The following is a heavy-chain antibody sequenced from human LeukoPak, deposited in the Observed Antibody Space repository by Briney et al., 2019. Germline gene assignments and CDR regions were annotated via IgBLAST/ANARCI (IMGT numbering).Heavy chain of an antibody. CDR3: AREKLDSSVVPYY. V-gene: IGHV1-69*13. J-gene: IGHJ4*02. CDR1: GGTFSSYA. CDR2: IIPIFGTA. D-gene: IGHD3-22*01. Sequence: SVKVSCKASGGTFSSYAISWVRQAPGQGLEWMGGIIPIFGTANYAQKFQGRVTITADESTSTAYMELSSLRSEDTAVYYCAREKLDSSVVPYYWGQGTLVTVSS.